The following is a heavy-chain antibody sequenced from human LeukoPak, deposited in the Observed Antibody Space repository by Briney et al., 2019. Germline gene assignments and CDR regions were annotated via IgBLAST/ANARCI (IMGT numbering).Heavy chain of an antibody. CDR3: ARGGYCDSSGYWNFDC. V-gene: IGHV1-69*13. D-gene: IGHD3-22*01. CDR1: GGTFSSYA. CDR2: IIPIFGTA. J-gene: IGHJ4*02. Sequence: ASVKVSCKASGGTFSSYAISWVRQAPGQGLEWMGGIIPIFGTANYAQKFQGRVTITADESTSTAYMELSSLRSEDTAVYYCARGGYCDSSGYWNFDCWGQGTLVTVSS.